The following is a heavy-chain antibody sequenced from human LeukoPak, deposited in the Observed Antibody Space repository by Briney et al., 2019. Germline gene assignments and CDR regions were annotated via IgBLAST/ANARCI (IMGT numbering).Heavy chain of an antibody. CDR1: GFTVSSNY. Sequence: GGSLRLSCAASGFTVSSNYMSWVRQAPGKGLEWVSAIYRGGNTYYGDSVKGRFTISRDNSKNTLYLQMNSLRVEDTAVYYSAKDLHSSVWFGQGVESYYSSAPSVAFNIWGQGTLVTVSS. CDR2: IYRGGNT. D-gene: IGHD6-19*01. CDR3: AKDLHSSVWFGQGVESYYSSAPSVAFNI. J-gene: IGHJ3*02. V-gene: IGHV3-66*01.